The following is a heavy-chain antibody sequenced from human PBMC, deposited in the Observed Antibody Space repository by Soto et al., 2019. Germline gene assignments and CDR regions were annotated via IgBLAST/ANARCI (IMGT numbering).Heavy chain of an antibody. CDR1: GLTVSTNY. Sequence: EVQLVESGGALIQPGGSLRLSCAASGLTVSTNYMSWVRQAPGKGLEWVSVLYSGGITYYADSVKGRFTISRDNSKNTLFLQMNSLRAEDTAVYYCARGRGSSYFDYWGQGTLVTVSS. J-gene: IGHJ4*02. CDR2: LYSGGIT. V-gene: IGHV3-53*01. CDR3: ARGRGSSYFDY. D-gene: IGHD1-26*01.